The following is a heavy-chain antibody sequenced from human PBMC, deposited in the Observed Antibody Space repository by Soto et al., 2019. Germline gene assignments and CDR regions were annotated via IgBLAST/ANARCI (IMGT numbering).Heavy chain of an antibody. J-gene: IGHJ3*02. D-gene: IGHD3-22*01. V-gene: IGHV3-21*01. CDR3: ARDPRTGSGYYLPDAFDI. Sequence: GGSLRLSCAASGFTFSSYSMNWVRQAPGKGLKWVSSISSSSSYIYYADSVKGRFTISRDNAKNSLYLQMNSLRAEDTAVYYCARDPRTGSGYYLPDAFDIWGQGTMVTVSS. CDR2: ISSSSSYI. CDR1: GFTFSSYS.